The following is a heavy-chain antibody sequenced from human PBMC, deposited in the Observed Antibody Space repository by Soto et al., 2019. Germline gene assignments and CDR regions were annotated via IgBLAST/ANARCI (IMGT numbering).Heavy chain of an antibody. V-gene: IGHV4-34*01. CDR1: GASFSPYH. CDR2: VNLSGNT. J-gene: IGHJ4*02. D-gene: IGHD3-16*01. CDR3: ARSPTSYNYVWGNSNY. Sequence: PSETLSLTCAIYGASFSPYHWSWIRQSPGKGLEWIGEVNLSGNTYYNPSFKTRVTMSVDASKNQFSLKMGSLTAADTAIYYCARSPTSYNYVWGNSNYWGQGALVTVSS.